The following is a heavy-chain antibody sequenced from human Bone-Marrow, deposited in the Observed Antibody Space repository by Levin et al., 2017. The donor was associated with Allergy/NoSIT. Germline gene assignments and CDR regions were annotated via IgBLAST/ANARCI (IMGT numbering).Heavy chain of an antibody. V-gene: IGHV3-30*18. D-gene: IGHD3-10*01. CDR2: ISYDGSNK. J-gene: IGHJ4*02. Sequence: GGSLRLSCAASGFTFSSYGMHWVRQAPGKGLEWVAVISYDGSNKYYADSVKGRFTISRDNSKNTLYLQMNSLRAEDTAVYYCAKELWFGELYAFDYWGQGTLVTVSS. CDR3: AKELWFGELYAFDY. CDR1: GFTFSSYG.